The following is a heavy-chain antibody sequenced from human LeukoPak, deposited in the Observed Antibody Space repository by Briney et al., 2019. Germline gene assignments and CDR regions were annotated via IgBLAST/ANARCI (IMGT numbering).Heavy chain of an antibody. Sequence: GGSLRLSCAASGFTFSSYAMSWVRQAPGKGLEWVSAISGSGGSTYYADSVKGRFTISRDNSKNTLYLQMNSLRAEDTAVYYCATDSSGFVGGWFDPWGQGTLVTVSS. CDR3: ATDSSGFVGGWFDP. CDR2: ISGSGGST. CDR1: GFTFSSYA. J-gene: IGHJ5*02. V-gene: IGHV3-23*01. D-gene: IGHD6-19*01.